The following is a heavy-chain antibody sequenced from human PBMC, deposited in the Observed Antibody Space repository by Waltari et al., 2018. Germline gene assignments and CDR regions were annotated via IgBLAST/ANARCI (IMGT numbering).Heavy chain of an antibody. V-gene: IGHV1-3*03. CDR3: ARGRIYSSSSFYYYYMDV. CDR1: GYTFTSYA. J-gene: IGHJ6*03. Sequence: QVQLVQSGAEVKKPGASVKVSCKASGYTFTSYAMHWVRQAPGQRLEWMGWINAGNGNTKYSQEFQGRVTITRDTSASTAYMELSSLRSEDMAVYYCARGRIYSSSSFYYYYMDVWGKGTTVTVSS. D-gene: IGHD6-6*01. CDR2: INAGNGNT.